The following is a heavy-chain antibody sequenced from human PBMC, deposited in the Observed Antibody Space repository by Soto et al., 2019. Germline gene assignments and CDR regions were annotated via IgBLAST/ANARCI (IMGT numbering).Heavy chain of an antibody. V-gene: IGHV4-30-4*01. D-gene: IGHD2-2*01. CDR2: IYHTGTT. CDR3: ARVMAAMQNWLDP. J-gene: IGHJ5*02. CDR1: GGSIRSIDYF. Sequence: PSETLSLTCSVSGGSIRSIDYFWLWILQPPGKGLEWIGFIYHTGTTYYNPSLRSRVTISIDTSKSQFSMKLNSVTAADTAVYYCARVMAAMQNWLDPWGQGTLVTVA.